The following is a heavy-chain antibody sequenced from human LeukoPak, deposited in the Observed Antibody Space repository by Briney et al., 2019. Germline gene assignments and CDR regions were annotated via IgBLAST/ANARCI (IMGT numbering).Heavy chain of an antibody. D-gene: IGHD3-10*01. CDR3: ARHSGSGSYRSVFGY. Sequence: GESLQISCKGSGYTFTNYWIGWVRQMPGKGLEWMGIIYPGDSDTRYSPSFQGQVTISADKSISTAYLTWSSLKASDTAMYYCARHSGSGSYRSVFGYWGQGTLVTVSS. CDR1: GYTFTNYW. CDR2: IYPGDSDT. V-gene: IGHV5-51*01. J-gene: IGHJ4*02.